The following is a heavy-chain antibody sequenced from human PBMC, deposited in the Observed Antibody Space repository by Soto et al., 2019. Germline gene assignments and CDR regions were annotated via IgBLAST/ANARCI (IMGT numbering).Heavy chain of an antibody. V-gene: IGHV3-23*01. J-gene: IGHJ4*02. D-gene: IGHD3-10*01. CDR3: AREYYGSGSYYSGYFDY. CDR2: VGTGGTA. Sequence: GGSMRLSCAASGFTFSSYAMSWVRQAPGKGLEWVSAVGTGGTAYYADSVKGRFTISRDNSKNTLYLQMNSLRAEDTAVYYCAREYYGSGSYYSGYFDYWGQGTLVTVSS. CDR1: GFTFSSYA.